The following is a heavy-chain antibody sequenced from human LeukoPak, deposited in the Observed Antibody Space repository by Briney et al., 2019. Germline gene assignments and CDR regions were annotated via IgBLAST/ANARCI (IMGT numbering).Heavy chain of an antibody. CDR1: GYTFTCYG. J-gene: IGHJ3*02. V-gene: IGHV1-18*01. CDR2: ISAYNGNT. Sequence: ASVKVSFKASGYTFTCYGISWARQAPGQGLEWMGWISAYNGNTNYAQNLQGRVTMTTDTSTSTAYMELRSLRSDDTAVYYCAREASSGIDAFDIWGQGTMVTVSS. CDR3: AREASSGIDAFDI. D-gene: IGHD6-19*01.